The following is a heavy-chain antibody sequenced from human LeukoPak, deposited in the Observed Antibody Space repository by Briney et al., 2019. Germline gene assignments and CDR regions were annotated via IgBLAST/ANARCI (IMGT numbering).Heavy chain of an antibody. CDR2: IWYDGSNK. V-gene: IGHV3-33*01. CDR3: ARDSRYSSSWTDY. J-gene: IGHJ4*02. CDR1: GFTFSSYG. D-gene: IGHD6-13*01. Sequence: PGRSLRLSCAASGFTFSSYGMRWVRQAPGKGLEWVAVIWYDGSNKYYADSVKGRFTISRDNSKNTLYLQMNSLRAEDTAVYYCARDSRYSSSWTDYWGQGTLVTVSS.